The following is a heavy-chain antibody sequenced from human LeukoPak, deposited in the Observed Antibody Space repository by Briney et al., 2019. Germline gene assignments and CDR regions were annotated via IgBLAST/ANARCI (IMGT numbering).Heavy chain of an antibody. CDR3: ATQPSVATRWMVEA. CDR2: ISSSSSYI. V-gene: IGHV3-21*01. CDR1: GFTFSSYS. D-gene: IGHD5-12*01. Sequence: GGSLRLSCAASGFTFSSYSMNWVRQAPGKGLEWVSSISSSSSYIYYADSVKGRFTISRDNAKNSLYLQMNSLRAEDTAVYYCATQPSVATRWMVEAWGQGTLVTVSS. J-gene: IGHJ5*02.